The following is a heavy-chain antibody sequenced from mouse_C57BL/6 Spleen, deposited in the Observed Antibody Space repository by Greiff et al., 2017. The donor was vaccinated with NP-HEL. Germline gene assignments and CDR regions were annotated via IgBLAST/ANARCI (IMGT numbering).Heavy chain of an antibody. D-gene: IGHD1-1*01. Sequence: EVKLVESGGDLVKPGGSLKLSCAASGFTFSSYGMSWVRQTPDKRLEWVATISSGGSYTYYPASVKGRFTISRDNAKNTLYLQMSSLKSEDTAMYYCARFTTVVRAMDYWGQGTSVTVSS. CDR3: ARFTTVVRAMDY. V-gene: IGHV5-6*01. J-gene: IGHJ4*01. CDR1: GFTFSSYG. CDR2: ISSGGSYT.